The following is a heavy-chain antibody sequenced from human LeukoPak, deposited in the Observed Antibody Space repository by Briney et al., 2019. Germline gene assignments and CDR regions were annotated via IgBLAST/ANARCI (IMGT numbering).Heavy chain of an antibody. D-gene: IGHD3-22*01. CDR3: ARDRWGSSGHFDY. Sequence: PSETLSLTCTVSGGSISGYYWSWIRQPPGKGLEWIGYMYNSGSTNYNPSLKSRVTISVDTSNNQFSLKLSAVTAADTAVYYCARDRWGSSGHFDYWGQGTLVTVSS. CDR1: GGSISGYY. CDR2: MYNSGST. J-gene: IGHJ4*02. V-gene: IGHV4-59*01.